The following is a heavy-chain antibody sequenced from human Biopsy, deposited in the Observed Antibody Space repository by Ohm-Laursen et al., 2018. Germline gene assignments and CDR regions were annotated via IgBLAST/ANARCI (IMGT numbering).Heavy chain of an antibody. CDR2: IHNTGST. Sequence: SDTLSLTCTVSAGSVSSSSYYWSWLRPPPGLGLEWIGYIHNTGSTNYTPSLKSRVSISVDTSKNQFSLELSSVTAADTAVYFCARSLLMASLNWFDPWGQGTLVTVTS. CDR3: ARSLLMASLNWFDP. V-gene: IGHV4-61*01. J-gene: IGHJ5*02. D-gene: IGHD5-24*01. CDR1: AGSVSSSSYY.